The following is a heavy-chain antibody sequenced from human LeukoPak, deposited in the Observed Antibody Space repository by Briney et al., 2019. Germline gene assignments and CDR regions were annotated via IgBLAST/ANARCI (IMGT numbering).Heavy chain of an antibody. Sequence: PSETLSLTCAVYGGSFSGYYWSWIRQPPGKGLEWIGEINHSGSTNYNPSLKSRVTISVDTSENQFSLKLSSVTAADTAVYYCARRRLYYGSGSYSHWGQGTLVTVSS. J-gene: IGHJ4*02. CDR2: INHSGST. V-gene: IGHV4-34*01. CDR3: ARRRLYYGSGSYSH. D-gene: IGHD3-10*01. CDR1: GGSFSGYY.